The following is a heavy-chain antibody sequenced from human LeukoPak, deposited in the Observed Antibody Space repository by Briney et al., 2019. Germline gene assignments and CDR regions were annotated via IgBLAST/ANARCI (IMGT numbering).Heavy chain of an antibody. J-gene: IGHJ4*02. V-gene: IGHV3-30*18. Sequence: PGGSLRLSCAASGFTFSGYGMHWVRQAPGKGLEWVAVISYDENNRYYADSVKGRFTISRDNSKDTLYLQMNSLRAEDTAVYYCAKALSNGAKSMFDSWGQGTLVTVSS. CDR2: ISYDENNR. CDR3: AKALSNGAKSMFDS. D-gene: IGHD4-23*01. CDR1: GFTFSGYG.